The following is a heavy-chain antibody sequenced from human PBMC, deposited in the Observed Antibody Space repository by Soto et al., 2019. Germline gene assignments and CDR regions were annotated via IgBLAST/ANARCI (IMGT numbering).Heavy chain of an antibody. J-gene: IGHJ5*02. Sequence: GESLKISCKGSGYSFTSYWISWVRQMPGKGLEWMGRIDPSDSYTNYSPSFQGHVTISADKSISTAYLQWSSLKASDTAMYYCARHSPLTTVTNGDLDPWGQGPLGTV. D-gene: IGHD4-4*01. V-gene: IGHV5-10-1*01. CDR2: IDPSDSYT. CDR3: ARHSPLTTVTNGDLDP. CDR1: GYSFTSYW.